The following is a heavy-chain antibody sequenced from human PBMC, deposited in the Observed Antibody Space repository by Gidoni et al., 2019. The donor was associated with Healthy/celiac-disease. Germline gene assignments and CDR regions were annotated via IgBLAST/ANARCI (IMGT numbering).Heavy chain of an antibody. J-gene: IGHJ4*02. V-gene: IGHV3-23*04. CDR2: ISTSGGRT. D-gene: IGHD4-17*01. CDR3: ARGIYGDYFDY. Sequence: EVQLVESGGGLVQPGGSLRLSCAASGLTFSSYAMSWVRQAPGKGLEWVSVISTSGGRTYYANSVKGRFTISRDNSKNTLYLQMNSLRAEDTAVYYCARGIYGDYFDYWGQGTLVTVSS. CDR1: GLTFSSYA.